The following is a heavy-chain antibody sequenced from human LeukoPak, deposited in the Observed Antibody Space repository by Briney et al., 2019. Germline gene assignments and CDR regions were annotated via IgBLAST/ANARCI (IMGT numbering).Heavy chain of an antibody. J-gene: IGHJ4*02. D-gene: IGHD6-19*01. Sequence: PGGSLRLSCAASGFTFSSYWMSWVRQAPGKGLEWVANIKQDGSEKYYVDSVKGRFTISRDNAKNSLYLQMNSLRAEDTAVYYCARDLKAVARWDFDYWGQGTLVTVSS. CDR1: GFTFSSYW. V-gene: IGHV3-7*01. CDR2: IKQDGSEK. CDR3: ARDLKAVARWDFDY.